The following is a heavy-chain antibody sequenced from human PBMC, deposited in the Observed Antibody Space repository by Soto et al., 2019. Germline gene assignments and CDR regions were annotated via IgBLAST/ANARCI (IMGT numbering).Heavy chain of an antibody. CDR3: ARVGLRYFDWLLGDDY. Sequence: ASVKVSCKASGYTFTSYDISWVRQAPGQGLEWMGWISAYNGNTNYAQKLQGRVTMTTDTSTSTAYMELRSLRSDDTAVYYCARVGLRYFDWLLGDDYWGQGTLVTVSS. V-gene: IGHV1-18*01. CDR2: ISAYNGNT. D-gene: IGHD3-9*01. J-gene: IGHJ4*02. CDR1: GYTFTSYD.